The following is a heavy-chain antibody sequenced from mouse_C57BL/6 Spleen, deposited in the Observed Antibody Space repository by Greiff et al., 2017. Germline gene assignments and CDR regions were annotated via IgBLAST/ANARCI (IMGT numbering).Heavy chain of an antibody. V-gene: IGHV1-52*01. Sequence: QVQLQQSGAELVRPGSSVKLSCKASGYTFTSYWMHWVKQRPIQGLEWIGNIDPSDSETHYNQKFKDKATLTVDKSSSTAYMQLSSLTSEDSAVYYCARYEDLYGGAYWGQGTLVTVSA. CDR3: ARYEDLYGGAY. CDR1: GYTFTSYW. CDR2: IDPSDSET. J-gene: IGHJ3*01. D-gene: IGHD5-1*01.